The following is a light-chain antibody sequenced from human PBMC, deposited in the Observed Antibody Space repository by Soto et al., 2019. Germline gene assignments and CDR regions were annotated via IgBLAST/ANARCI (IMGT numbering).Light chain of an antibody. CDR1: SGHSSYA. J-gene: IGLJ3*02. V-gene: IGLV4-69*01. CDR2: LNSDGSH. CDR3: HTCDSGIHA. Sequence: QPVLTQSSSASASLGASVKLTCTLSSGHSSYAIAWHQQQPEKGPRYLMKLNSDGSHNKGDGIPDRFSGSSSGAARYLTISRLQSDDDADYSCHTCDSGIHAFGAGTTVTVL.